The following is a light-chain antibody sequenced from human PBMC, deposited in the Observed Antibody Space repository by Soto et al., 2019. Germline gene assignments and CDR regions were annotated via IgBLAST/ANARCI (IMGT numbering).Light chain of an antibody. CDR1: HPALYSSNNKNY. CDR3: QQYYSTPRT. V-gene: IGKV4-1*01. CDR2: WAS. J-gene: IGKJ1*01. Sequence: DIVMIQSADSLAAFSGGRRTSHSKPTHPALYSSNNKNYLAWSQQKPGQPPKLLMYWASTRESGVPDRFSGSGSGTDFNLTISSLQAEDVAVYYCQQYYSTPRTFGQRTKVDI.